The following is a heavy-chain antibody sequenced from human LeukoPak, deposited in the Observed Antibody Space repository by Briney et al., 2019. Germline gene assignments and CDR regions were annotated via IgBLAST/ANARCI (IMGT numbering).Heavy chain of an antibody. CDR1: GFTFSSYS. Sequence: GGSLRLSCAASGFTFSSYSMNWVRQAPGKGLEWVSSISSSSSYIYYADSVKGRFTISRDNAKNSLYLQMNSLRAEDTAVYYCAREGDLVRGVIIGNAFDIWGQGTMVTVSS. CDR2: ISSSSSYI. J-gene: IGHJ3*02. CDR3: AREGDLVRGVIIGNAFDI. V-gene: IGHV3-21*01. D-gene: IGHD3-10*01.